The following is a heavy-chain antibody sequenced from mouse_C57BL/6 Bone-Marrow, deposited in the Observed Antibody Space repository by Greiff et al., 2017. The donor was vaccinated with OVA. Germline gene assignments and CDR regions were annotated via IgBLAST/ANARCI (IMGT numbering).Heavy chain of an antibody. CDR3: ARDASYYYGDWYFDV. D-gene: IGHD1-1*01. CDR2: SRNKANDYTT. V-gene: IGHV7-1*01. J-gene: IGHJ1*03. CDR1: GFTFSDFY. Sequence: EVKVVESGGGLVQSGRSLRLSCATSGFTFSDFYMEWVRQAPGKGLEWIAASRNKANDYTTEYSASVKGRFIVSRDTSQSILYLQMNALRAEDTAIYYCARDASYYYGDWYFDVWGTGTTVTVSS.